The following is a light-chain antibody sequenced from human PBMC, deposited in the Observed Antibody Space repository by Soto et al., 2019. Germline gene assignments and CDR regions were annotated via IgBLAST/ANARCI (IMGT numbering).Light chain of an antibody. CDR2: KDN. V-gene: IGLV3-25*02. CDR1: ALAKQY. Sequence: SYELTQPPSVSVSPGQTARITCSGDALAKQYVYWYQQRPGQAPVLIIYKDNERRSGIPERISGSSSGTTVTLTISGVQAEDEADYYCQSAHGGGTYVFGSGTKVTVL. J-gene: IGLJ1*01. CDR3: QSAHGGGTYV.